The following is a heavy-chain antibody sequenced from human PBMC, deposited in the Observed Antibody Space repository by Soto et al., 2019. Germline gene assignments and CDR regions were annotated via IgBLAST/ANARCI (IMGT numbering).Heavy chain of an antibody. CDR2: IYYSGST. J-gene: IGHJ6*02. CDR3: APVTIYYYGMDL. V-gene: IGHV4-61*01. D-gene: IGHD4-17*01. CDR1: GGSVSSGSYY. Sequence: QVQLQESGPGLVKPSETLSLTCTVSGGSVSSGSYYWSWIRQPPGKGLEWIGYIYYSGSTNYNPSLKIHIPISVATSTNQFSLKLSSVTAADTAVYHFAPVTIYYYGMDLWGQGTTVTVSS.